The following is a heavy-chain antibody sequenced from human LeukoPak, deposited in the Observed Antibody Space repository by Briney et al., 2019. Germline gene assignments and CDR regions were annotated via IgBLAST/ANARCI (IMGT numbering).Heavy chain of an antibody. D-gene: IGHD1-26*01. V-gene: IGHV3-73*01. CDR1: GFTFSGSA. CDR3: TRPMKWGSYYDAFDI. Sequence: GGALRLSCAASGFTFSGSAMHWVRQAAGKGLEWVGRIRSKANSYATAYAASVKGRFTISRDDSKNTAYLQMNSLKTEDTAVYYCTRPMKWGSYYDAFDIWGQRTMVTVSS. J-gene: IGHJ3*02. CDR2: IRSKANSYAT.